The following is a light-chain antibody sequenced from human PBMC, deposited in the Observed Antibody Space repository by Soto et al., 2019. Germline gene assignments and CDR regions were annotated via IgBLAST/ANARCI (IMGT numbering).Light chain of an antibody. J-gene: IGKJ1*01. CDR2: DAS. Sequence: MTHLPPTLSASSGERATLTCRAGQSIGGGLAWYQEKPGKAPKLLIYDASSMKSGVPSRFSGSGSGTDFTLTISCLQSEDFATYYCHQYNNYSTFGQGTKVDIK. V-gene: IGKV1-5*01. CDR3: HQYNNYST. CDR1: QSIGGG.